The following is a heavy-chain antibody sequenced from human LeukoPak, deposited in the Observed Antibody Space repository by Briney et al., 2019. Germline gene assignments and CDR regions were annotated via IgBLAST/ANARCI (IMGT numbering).Heavy chain of an antibody. CDR3: AKDWASIPAYFDY. CDR1: GFTFSSYG. V-gene: IGHV3-30*02. CDR2: IRCDGSNK. J-gene: IGHJ4*02. Sequence: GGSLRLSCAASGFTFSSYGMHWVRQAPGKGLEWVAFIRCDGSNKYYADSVKGRFTISRDNSKNTLYLQMNSLRAEDTAVYYCAKDWASIPAYFDYWGQGTLVTVSS. D-gene: IGHD2/OR15-2a*01.